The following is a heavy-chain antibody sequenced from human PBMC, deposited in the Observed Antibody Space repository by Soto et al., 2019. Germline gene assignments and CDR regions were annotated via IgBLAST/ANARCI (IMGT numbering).Heavy chain of an antibody. CDR3: VRLIGNSWLDS. J-gene: IGHJ5*01. D-gene: IGHD2-8*01. Sequence: SETLSLTCTVSGDTISSTRWWSWVRLSPGKGLEWIGEIYHLGRTNYNPSLKSRVTLSIDKSNNQFSLTLTSVTPDDTAVYYCVRLIGNSWLDSWGQGTLVTVSS. V-gene: IGHV4-4*02. CDR1: GDTISSTRW. CDR2: IYHLGRT.